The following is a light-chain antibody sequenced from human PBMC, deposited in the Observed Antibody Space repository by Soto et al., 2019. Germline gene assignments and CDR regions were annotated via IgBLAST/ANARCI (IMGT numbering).Light chain of an antibody. V-gene: IGKV3-20*01. Sequence: EIVLTQSPGTLSLSPGERATLSCRASQSVSSSYLAWYQQKPGQAPRLLIYDASSRATGIPDRFSDSGSGTDFTLTISRLEPEDFVVYYCQQYGSSPYTFGQGTKLEIK. CDR3: QQYGSSPYT. CDR2: DAS. CDR1: QSVSSSY. J-gene: IGKJ2*01.